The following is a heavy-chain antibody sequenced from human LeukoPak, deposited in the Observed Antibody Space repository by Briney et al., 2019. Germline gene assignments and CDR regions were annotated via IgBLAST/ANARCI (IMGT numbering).Heavy chain of an antibody. D-gene: IGHD6-13*01. V-gene: IGHV3-7*03. Sequence: GGSLRLSCAASGFPFSSYSMTWVRQAPGKGLEWVANIKPDGTTKFYVDPVKGRFTISRDNALNSLYLQMNSLRAEDTAIYYCARSIPYGTTWYGRSDYWGQGTLVTVSS. CDR3: ARSIPYGTTWYGRSDY. J-gene: IGHJ4*02. CDR1: GFPFSSYS. CDR2: IKPDGTTK.